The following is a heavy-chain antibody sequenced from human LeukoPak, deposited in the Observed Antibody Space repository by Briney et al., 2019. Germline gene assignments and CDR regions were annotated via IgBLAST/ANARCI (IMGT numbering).Heavy chain of an antibody. CDR2: ISGSGGGT. J-gene: IGHJ4*02. Sequence: GGSLRLSCTVSGITLSNYGMSWVRQAPGRGLEWVAGISGSGGGTKYADSVKGRFTIPRDNPKNTLYLQMNSLRAEDTAVYFCAKRGVVIRVILVGFHREANYFDSWGQGALVTVSS. V-gene: IGHV3-23*01. D-gene: IGHD3-22*01. CDR1: GITLSNYG. CDR3: AKRGVVIRVILVGFHREANYFDS.